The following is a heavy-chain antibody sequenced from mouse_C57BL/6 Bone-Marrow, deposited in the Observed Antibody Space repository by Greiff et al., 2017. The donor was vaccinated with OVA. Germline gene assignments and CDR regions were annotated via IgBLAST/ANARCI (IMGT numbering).Heavy chain of an antibody. D-gene: IGHD2-2*01. CDR1: GFTFTDYY. Sequence: EVQGVESGGGLVQPGGSLSLSCAASGFTFTDYYMSWVRQPPGKALEWLGFIRNKANGYTTEYSASVKGRFTISSDNSQSILYLQMNALRAEDSATYYCAYGYPWYFDVWGTGTTVTVSS. CDR3: AYGYPWYFDV. V-gene: IGHV7-3*01. J-gene: IGHJ1*03. CDR2: IRNKANGYTT.